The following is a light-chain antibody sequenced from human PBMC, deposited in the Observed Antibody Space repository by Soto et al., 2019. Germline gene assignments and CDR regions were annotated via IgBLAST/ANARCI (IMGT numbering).Light chain of an antibody. CDR3: QQYNSYSSYT. V-gene: IGKV1-5*03. CDR1: QSISSW. Sequence: DIQMTQSTSTLSASVGDRVTITCRASQSISSWLAWYQQKPGKAPKLLIYKASSLESGVPSRFSGSGSGTEFTLTIISLQPDDFATYYCQQYNSYSSYTFGQGTKLEIK. J-gene: IGKJ2*01. CDR2: KAS.